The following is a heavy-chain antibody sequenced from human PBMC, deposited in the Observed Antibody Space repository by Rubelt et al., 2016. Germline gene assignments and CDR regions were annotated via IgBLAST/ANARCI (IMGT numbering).Heavy chain of an antibody. J-gene: IGHJ4*02. CDR1: GGSISGSSYY. Sequence: QQRLQESGPGLVKPSETLSLTCIVSGGSISGSSYYWGWIRQPPGKGLEWIASIFSSGSTSYSPSLKSRVTISVDTSKNQFSLKLSSVTAADTAVYYCARLSSGWYYFDYWGQGTLVTVSS. D-gene: IGHD6-19*01. CDR3: ARLSSGWYYFDY. CDR2: IFSSGST. V-gene: IGHV4-39*01.